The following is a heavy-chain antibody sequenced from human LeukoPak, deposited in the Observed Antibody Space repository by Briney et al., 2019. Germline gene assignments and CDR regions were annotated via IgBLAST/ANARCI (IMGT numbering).Heavy chain of an antibody. CDR1: GGSISSSNYY. CDR2: IYYSGST. D-gene: IGHD4-17*01. CDR3: TRTSASTAIDY. V-gene: IGHV4-39*01. Sequence: SETLSLTCTVSGGSISSSNYYWGWIRQPPGKGLEWIGSIYYSGSTYYNPSLKSRVTISVDTSKNQFSLKLRSVTAADTAVYYCTRTSASTAIDYWGPGTLVTVSS. J-gene: IGHJ4*02.